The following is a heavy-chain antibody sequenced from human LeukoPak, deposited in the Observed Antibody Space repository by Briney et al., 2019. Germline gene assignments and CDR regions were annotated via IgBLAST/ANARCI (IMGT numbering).Heavy chain of an antibody. J-gene: IGHJ4*02. Sequence: PGRSLSLSCAASGFSFSSYAIHWVRQAAGKGLEWVAVISYDGNNKYYADSVKGRFTISRDNSKNTLYLQMNSLRDEDTAVYYCAGDHSGGWYIAYWGQGTLVTVSS. CDR2: ISYDGNNK. CDR1: GFSFSSYA. V-gene: IGHV3-30*07. D-gene: IGHD6-19*01. CDR3: AGDHSGGWYIAY.